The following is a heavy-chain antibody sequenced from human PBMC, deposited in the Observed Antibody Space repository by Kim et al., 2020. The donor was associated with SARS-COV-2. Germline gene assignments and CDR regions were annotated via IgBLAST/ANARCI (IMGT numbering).Heavy chain of an antibody. CDR2: IYYSGST. V-gene: IGHV4-39*01. CDR3: ARQVRAYYGDYTFDY. D-gene: IGHD4-17*01. CDR1: GGSISSSSYY. J-gene: IGHJ4*02. Sequence: SETLSLTCTFSGGSISSSSYYWGWIRQPPGKGLEWIGSIYYSGSTYYNPSLKSRVTISVDTSKNQFSLKLSSVTAADTAVYYCARQVRAYYGDYTFDYWGQGTLVTVSS.